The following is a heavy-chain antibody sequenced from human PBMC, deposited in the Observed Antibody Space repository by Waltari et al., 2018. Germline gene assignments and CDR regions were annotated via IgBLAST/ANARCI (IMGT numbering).Heavy chain of an antibody. J-gene: IGHJ6*02. Sequence: QLVESGGGSVPPGGSLTLSCVASGFRFRSYYMPLVRHVPGKGLVWVSRISGDGTRTKYADFVSGRFSISRNNLQKTLFLHLSGLRVEDTGLYFCTTLPFCGGDCWSDNQYYNVDVWGRGATVVVSS. D-gene: IGHD3-10*01. CDR2: ISGDGTRT. CDR3: TTLPFCGGDCWSDNQYYNVDV. V-gene: IGHV3-74*02. CDR1: GFRFRSYY.